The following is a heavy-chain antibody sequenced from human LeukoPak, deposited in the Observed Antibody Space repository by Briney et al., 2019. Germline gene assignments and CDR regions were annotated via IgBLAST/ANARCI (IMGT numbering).Heavy chain of an antibody. V-gene: IGHV3-7*01. D-gene: IGHD5-24*01. CDR2: IKQDGSEK. CDR3: ATGAGMATSYFDY. CDR1: GFTFSSYW. J-gene: IGHJ4*02. Sequence: GGALRLSCAPSGFTFSSYWMSWVRPAPGKGLEWVANIKQDGSEKYYVDSVKGRFTISRDNAKNSRYLQMNSLRAEDTAVYYCATGAGMATSYFDYWGQGTLVTVSS.